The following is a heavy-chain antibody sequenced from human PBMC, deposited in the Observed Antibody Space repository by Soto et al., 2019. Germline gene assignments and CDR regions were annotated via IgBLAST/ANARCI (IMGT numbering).Heavy chain of an antibody. D-gene: IGHD3-3*01. V-gene: IGHV4-59*01. CDR3: ARSVAVLESNIDY. J-gene: IGHJ4*02. CDR1: GGSISGYY. CDR2: VYYTGST. Sequence: SETLSRTWSVCGGSISGYYWSWIRQSPGKGLEWLGYVYYTGSTNYSPSRRSRVRISVDTSKNECSLRLSSVTDAETAVYFCARSVAVLESNIDYYREGTQVTVS.